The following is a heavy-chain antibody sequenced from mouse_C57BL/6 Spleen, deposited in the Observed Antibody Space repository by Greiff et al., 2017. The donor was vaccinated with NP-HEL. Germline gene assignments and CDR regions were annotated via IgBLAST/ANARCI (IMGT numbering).Heavy chain of an antibody. J-gene: IGHJ4*01. Sequence: VQLQQSGPELVKPGASVKISCKASGYAFSSSWMNWVKQRPGKGLEWIGRIYPGDGDTNYNGKFKGKATLTADKSSSTAYMQLSSLTSEDSAVYCCARSGGYYGSGAMDYWGQGTSVTVSS. CDR1: GYAFSSSW. CDR3: ARSGGYYGSGAMDY. D-gene: IGHD1-1*01. CDR2: IYPGDGDT. V-gene: IGHV1-82*01.